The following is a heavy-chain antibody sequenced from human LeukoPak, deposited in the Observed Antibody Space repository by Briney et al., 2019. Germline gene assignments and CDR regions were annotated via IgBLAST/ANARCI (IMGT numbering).Heavy chain of an antibody. J-gene: IGHJ3*02. D-gene: IGHD2-21*02. Sequence: GGSLRLSCAASGFTFSSYGMHWVRQAPGKGLEWVAVISYDGSNKYYADSVKGRFTISRDNSKNTLYLQMNSLRAEETAVYYCAKDIVVVTAINGAFDIWGQGTMVTVSS. CDR1: GFTFSSYG. CDR2: ISYDGSNK. V-gene: IGHV3-30*18. CDR3: AKDIVVVTAINGAFDI.